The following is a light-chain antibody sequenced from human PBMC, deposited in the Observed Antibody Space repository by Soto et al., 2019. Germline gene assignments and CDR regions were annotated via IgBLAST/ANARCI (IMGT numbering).Light chain of an antibody. CDR1: QDISTS. Sequence: DIQLTQSPSFLSASVGDRVTVSCRASQDISTSLAWFQQKAGKVPQLLVYPASTLQDGVPSRFSGSGSGTYFTRTTTTLQAEDYATYDCQHLRTYPFSCGPGTKVDSK. V-gene: IGKV1-9*01. CDR2: PAS. J-gene: IGKJ2*03. CDR3: QHLRTYPFS.